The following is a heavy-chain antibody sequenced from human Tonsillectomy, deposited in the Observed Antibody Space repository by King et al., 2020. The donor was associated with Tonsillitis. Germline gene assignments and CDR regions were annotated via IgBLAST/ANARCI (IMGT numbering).Heavy chain of an antibody. V-gene: IGHV3-48*03. Sequence: GGGWGRAGGARGRAGAAAGFTCRRYEMNWVRQAPGQGLEWGSYIGRRRPPIYYADSVKGRFTISRDNAKNSLYLQMNSLRAEDTAVYYCARDSIGGSYPFDYWGQGTLVTVSS. CDR2: IGRRRPPI. J-gene: IGHJ4*02. CDR1: GFTCRRYE. CDR3: ARDSIGGSYPFDY. D-gene: IGHD1-26*01.